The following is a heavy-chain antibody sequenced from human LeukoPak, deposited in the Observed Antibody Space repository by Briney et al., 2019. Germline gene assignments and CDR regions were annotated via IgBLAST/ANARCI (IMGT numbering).Heavy chain of an antibody. Sequence: ASVKVSCTASGYTLTSYGISWVRQAPGQGLEWMGWISAYNGNTNYAQKLQGRVTMTTDTSTSTAYMELRSLRSDDTAVYYCARAGYYDSSGYYSDYYYYGMDVWGQGTTVTVSS. J-gene: IGHJ6*02. CDR3: ARAGYYDSSGYYSDYYYYGMDV. V-gene: IGHV1-18*01. CDR2: ISAYNGNT. CDR1: GYTLTSYG. D-gene: IGHD3-22*01.